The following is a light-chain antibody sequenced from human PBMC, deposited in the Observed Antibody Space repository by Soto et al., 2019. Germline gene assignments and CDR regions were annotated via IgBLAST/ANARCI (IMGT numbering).Light chain of an antibody. CDR1: QGISSY. J-gene: IGKJ1*01. V-gene: IGKV1-27*01. Sequence: DIPMTQSPSSLSASVGDRVTITCRASQGISSYLAWYQQKPGKVPKRLIYDASKLESGVPSRFSGSGSGTDFTLTISSRQPEDVATYYCQKYNSGPRTFGQGTKVEIK. CDR2: DAS. CDR3: QKYNSGPRT.